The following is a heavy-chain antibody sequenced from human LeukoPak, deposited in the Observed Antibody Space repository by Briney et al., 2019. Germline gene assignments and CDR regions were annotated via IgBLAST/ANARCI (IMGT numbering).Heavy chain of an antibody. D-gene: IGHD5-24*01. V-gene: IGHV1-46*01. CDR2: INPSGGST. J-gene: IGHJ3*02. CDR3: ARDKMAGRDGYNFGIFDI. CDR1: GYTFTSYY. Sequence: ASVKVSCKASGYTFTSYYMHWVRQAPGQGLEWMGMINPSGGSTSYAQEFQGRVTMTRDTSTSTVYMELSSLRSEDTAVYYCARDKMAGRDGYNFGIFDIWGQGTMVTVSS.